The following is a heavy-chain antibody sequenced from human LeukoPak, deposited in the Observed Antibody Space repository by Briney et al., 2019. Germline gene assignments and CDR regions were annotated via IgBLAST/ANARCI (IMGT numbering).Heavy chain of an antibody. CDR3: AKERVVGATSY. D-gene: IGHD1-26*01. CDR2: ISGSGGST. Sequence: GGSLRLSCAASGFTFTSYSMNWVRQAPGKGLEWVSTISGSGGSTYYADSVKGRFTISRDNSKNTLYLQMNSLRAEDTAVYYCAKERVVGATSYWGQGTLVTVSS. V-gene: IGHV3-23*01. J-gene: IGHJ4*02. CDR1: GFTFTSYS.